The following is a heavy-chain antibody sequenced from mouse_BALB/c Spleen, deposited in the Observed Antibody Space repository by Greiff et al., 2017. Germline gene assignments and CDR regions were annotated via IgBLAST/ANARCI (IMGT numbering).Heavy chain of an antibody. Sequence: VQLQQSGAELVRPGVSVKISCKGSGYTFTDYAMHWVKQSHAKSLEWIGVISTYYGDASYNQKFKGKATMTVDKSSSTAYMELARLTSEDSAIYYCARSGATDYAMDYWGQGTSGTVSS. D-gene: IGHD1-1*01. CDR3: ARSGATDYAMDY. J-gene: IGHJ4*01. CDR2: ISTYYGDA. V-gene: IGHV1S137*01. CDR1: GYTFTDYA.